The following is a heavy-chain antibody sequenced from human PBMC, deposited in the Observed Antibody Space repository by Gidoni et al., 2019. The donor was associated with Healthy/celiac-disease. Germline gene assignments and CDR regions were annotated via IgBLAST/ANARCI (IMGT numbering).Heavy chain of an antibody. CDR3: ASLNGRESYFKH. CDR2: IIPIFGTA. Sequence: QVQLVQSGAEVKKPGSSVKVSCKASGGTFSSYAISWVRQAPGQGLEWMGGIIPIFGTATDAQKFQGRVMSTADKSTSTAYMELSSLRSEDTAVYYCASLNGRESYFKHWGQGTLVTVSS. D-gene: IGHD1-1*01. CDR1: GGTFSSYA. V-gene: IGHV1-69*06. J-gene: IGHJ1*01.